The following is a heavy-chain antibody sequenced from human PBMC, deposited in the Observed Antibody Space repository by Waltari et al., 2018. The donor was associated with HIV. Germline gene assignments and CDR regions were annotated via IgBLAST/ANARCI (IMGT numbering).Heavy chain of an antibody. CDR2: IKQDGSEK. V-gene: IGHV3-7*01. CDR1: GFTFSHSW. J-gene: IGHJ4*02. CDR3: ARDGGRRGPFGY. D-gene: IGHD3-3*01. Sequence: EVQLVESGGGLVQPGGSLRLSCAASGFTFSHSWMSWVRQAPGKGLEWVVNIKQDGSEKYYVDSVKGRFTISRDNDKNSVDLQMNSLRAEDTAVYYCARDGGRRGPFGYWGQGTLVTVSS.